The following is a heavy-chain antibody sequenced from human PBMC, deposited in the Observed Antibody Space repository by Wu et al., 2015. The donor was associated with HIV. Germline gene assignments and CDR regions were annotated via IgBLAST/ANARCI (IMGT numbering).Heavy chain of an antibody. V-gene: IGHV1-69*12. CDR1: GGNDGGTFSSHP. J-gene: IGHJ4*02. D-gene: IGHD3-22*01. CDR3: ARDYYDTSGNYPLIY. CDR2: IIPRLGTT. Sequence: HVQLVQSGTEVKKPGSSVKVSCKIYGGNDGGTFSSHPISWVRQAPGKGLEWMGGIIPRLGTTNYAQIFQGRVTITADELTTSAYMELTSLRSDDTAVYYCARDYYDTSGNYPLIYWGQGTLVTVSS.